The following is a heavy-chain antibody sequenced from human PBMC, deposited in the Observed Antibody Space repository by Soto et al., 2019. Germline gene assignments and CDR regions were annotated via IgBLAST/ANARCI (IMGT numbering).Heavy chain of an antibody. V-gene: IGHV1-58*01. CDR1: GFTYTSSA. D-gene: IGHD6-13*01. CDR2: IVVGSGNT. Sequence: SVKGSRKASGFTYTSSAVHWVRQTRGQRLEWIGWIVVGSGNTNYAQKFQERVTITRDMSTSTAYMELSSLRSEDTAVYYCAATTPYSSSWPPLPYGMDVWGQGTTVTVSS. CDR3: AATTPYSSSWPPLPYGMDV. J-gene: IGHJ6*02.